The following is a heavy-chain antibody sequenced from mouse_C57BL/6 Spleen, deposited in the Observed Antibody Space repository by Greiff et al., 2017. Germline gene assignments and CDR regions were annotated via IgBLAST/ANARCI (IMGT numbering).Heavy chain of an antibody. CDR3: TTSYYDYDEEYYFDY. CDR1: GFNIKDYY. CDR2: IDPEDGDT. J-gene: IGHJ2*01. D-gene: IGHD2-4*01. V-gene: IGHV14-1*01. Sequence: VQLQQSGAELVRPGASVKLSCTASGFNIKDYYMHWVKQRPEQGLEWIGRIDPEDGDTEYAPKFQGKATMTADTSSNTAYLQLSSLTSEDTAVYYFTTSYYDYDEEYYFDYWGQGTTLTVSS.